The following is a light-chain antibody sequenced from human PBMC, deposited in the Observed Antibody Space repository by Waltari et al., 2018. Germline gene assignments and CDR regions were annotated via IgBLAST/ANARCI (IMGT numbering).Light chain of an antibody. CDR2: GAS. CDR1: QSVSSN. Sequence: EIVMTQSPATLSVSPGERATLSCRASQSVSSNLAWYQQKPGQAPRLLIYGASTRATGIPARFSGSGSGTEFTLTISSLQSEDFAVYYCQQYNNPGGTFGQGTKLEIK. CDR3: QQYNNPGGT. J-gene: IGKJ2*02. V-gene: IGKV3-15*01.